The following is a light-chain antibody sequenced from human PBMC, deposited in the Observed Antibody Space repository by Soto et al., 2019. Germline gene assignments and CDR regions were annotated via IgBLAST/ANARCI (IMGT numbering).Light chain of an antibody. CDR3: QQYGTSPT. J-gene: IGKJ5*01. CDR2: EAS. CDR1: QSVSSIY. V-gene: IGKV3-20*01. Sequence: EIVLTQSPGTLSLSPGERVTLSCRADQSVSSIYLAWYRQKPGQAPRLLIYEASSRATGIPDRFSGSGSGTDFTLTISRLEPEDFAVYYCQQYGTSPTFGQGTRLEIK.